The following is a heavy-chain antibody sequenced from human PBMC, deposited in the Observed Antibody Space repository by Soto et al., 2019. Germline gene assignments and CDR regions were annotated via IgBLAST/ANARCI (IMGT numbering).Heavy chain of an antibody. CDR1: GGSISSGGYY. CDR2: IYYSGST. V-gene: IGHV4-31*03. CDR3: ARARYYYDSSGYYYYYYGMDV. Sequence: PSETLSLTCTVSGGSISSGGYYWSWIRQHPGKGLEWIGYIYYSGSTYYNPSLKSRVTISVDTSKNQFSLKLSSVTAADTAVYYCARARYYYDSSGYYYYYYGMDVWGQGTTVTVSS. J-gene: IGHJ6*02. D-gene: IGHD3-22*01.